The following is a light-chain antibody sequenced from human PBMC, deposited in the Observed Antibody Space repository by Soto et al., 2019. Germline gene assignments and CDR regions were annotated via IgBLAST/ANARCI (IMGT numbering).Light chain of an antibody. Sequence: SYELTQPPSVSVAPGQTARITCGGNNVGSKSVHWYQRKPGQAPVLVVYDDSDRPSGIPERFSGSNSGNTATLTISRVEAGDEDDYYCQVWGSSSDHPVFGGGTKLTVL. CDR3: QVWGSSSDHPV. J-gene: IGLJ2*01. CDR1: NVGSKS. V-gene: IGLV3-21*02. CDR2: DDS.